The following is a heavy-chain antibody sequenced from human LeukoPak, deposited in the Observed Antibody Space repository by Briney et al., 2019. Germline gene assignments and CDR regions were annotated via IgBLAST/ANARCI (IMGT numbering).Heavy chain of an antibody. CDR1: GGSISSGGYY. V-gene: IGHV4-61*08. J-gene: IGHJ3*02. D-gene: IGHD3-3*01. CDR2: IYYSGST. CDR3: ARGRLTLEWSDAFDI. Sequence: SETLSLTCTVSGGSISSGGYYWSWIRQAPGKGLEWIGYIYYSGSTNYNPSLKSRVTISVDTSKNQFSLKLSSVTAADTAVYYCARGRLTLEWSDAFDIWGQGTMVTVSS.